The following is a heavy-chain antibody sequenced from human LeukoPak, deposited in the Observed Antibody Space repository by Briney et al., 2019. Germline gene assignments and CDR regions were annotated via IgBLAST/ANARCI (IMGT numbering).Heavy chain of an antibody. J-gene: IGHJ3*02. CDR3: ARDSEYSSSFAFDI. CDR1: GFTFRSHW. V-gene: IGHV3-7*01. D-gene: IGHD6-13*01. CDR2: INQDGSEK. Sequence: PGGSLRLSCAASGFTFRSHWMSWVRQAPGKGLEWVANINQDGSEKHSVDSVKGRFTISRDNAKDSLYLQMNSLRAEDTAVYYCARDSEYSSSFAFDIWGQGTMLTVSS.